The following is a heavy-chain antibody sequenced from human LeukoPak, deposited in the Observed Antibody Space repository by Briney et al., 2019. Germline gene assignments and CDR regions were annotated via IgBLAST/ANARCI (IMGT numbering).Heavy chain of an antibody. CDR2: INHSGST. V-gene: IGHV4-34*01. CDR1: GGSFSGYY. CDR3: ARGWNYDFWSGYPYYFDY. Sequence: SETLSLTCAVYGGSFSGYYWSWIRQPPGKGLEWIGEINHSGSTNYNPSLKSRVTISVDTSKNQFSLKLSSVTAADTAVYYCARGWNYDFWSGYPYYFDYWGQGTLVTVSS. D-gene: IGHD3-3*01. J-gene: IGHJ4*02.